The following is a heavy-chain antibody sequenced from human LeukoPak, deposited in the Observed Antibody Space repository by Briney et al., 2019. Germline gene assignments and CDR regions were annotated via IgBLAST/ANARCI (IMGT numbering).Heavy chain of an antibody. CDR2: IYYSGST. V-gene: IGHV4-39*01. J-gene: IGHJ3*02. D-gene: IGHD1-1*01. CDR1: GFTFSSYA. CDR3: ARREAGIPFDI. Sequence: PGGSLRLSCAASGFTFSSYAMSWVRQPPGKGLEWIGSIYYSGSTYYNPSLKSRVTISVDTSKNQFSLKLSSVTAADTAVYYCARREAGIPFDIWGQGTMVTVSS.